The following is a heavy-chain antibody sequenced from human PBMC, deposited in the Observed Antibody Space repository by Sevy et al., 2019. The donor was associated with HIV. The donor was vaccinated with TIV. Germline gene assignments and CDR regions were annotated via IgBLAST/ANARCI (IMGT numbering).Heavy chain of an antibody. D-gene: IGHD3-3*01. V-gene: IGHV3-48*02. CDR2: ISSSSSTI. Sequence: GGSLRLSCAASGFTFSSYSVNWVRQAPGKGLEWVSYISSSSSTIYYADSVKGRFTISRDNAKNSLYLQMNSLRDEDTAVYYCARDPRHYDFWSGYYTGGYYFDYWGQGTLVTVSS. J-gene: IGHJ4*02. CDR1: GFTFSSYS. CDR3: ARDPRHYDFWSGYYTGGYYFDY.